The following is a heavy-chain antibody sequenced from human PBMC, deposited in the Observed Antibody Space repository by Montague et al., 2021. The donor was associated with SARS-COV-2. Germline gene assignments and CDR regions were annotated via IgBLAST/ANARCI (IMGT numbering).Heavy chain of an antibody. D-gene: IGHD2-2*01. J-gene: IGHJ3*02. CDR2: VIQSGTT. Sequence: SETLSLTCAISGGSFSNYYWSWIRQPPGKGLEGIGEVIQSGTTIYNPSVQSGVTISEDTSKNQFYLRLYSVTAADTAVYYCARGRGPVVVPGAGPAGRALDIWGQGTMVTVSS. CDR3: ARGRGPVVVPGAGPAGRALDI. CDR1: GGSFSNYY. V-gene: IGHV4-34*01.